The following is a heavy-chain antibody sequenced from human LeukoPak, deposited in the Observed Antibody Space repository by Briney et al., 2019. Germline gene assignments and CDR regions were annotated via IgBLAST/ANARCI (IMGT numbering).Heavy chain of an antibody. Sequence: ASVKVSCKASGYTFTNFDINWVRQAPGQGLEWMGWMNPVSGNAGSAQKFQGRVTLTRDTSISTAYMELSSLRSDDTAFYYCARAPMGAAALYCGQGTLVTVSS. CDR2: MNPVSGNA. J-gene: IGHJ4*02. CDR3: ARAPMGAAALY. CDR1: GYTFTNFD. V-gene: IGHV1-8*01. D-gene: IGHD6-13*01.